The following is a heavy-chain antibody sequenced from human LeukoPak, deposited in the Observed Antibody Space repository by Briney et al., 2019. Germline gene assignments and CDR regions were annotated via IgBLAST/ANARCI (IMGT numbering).Heavy chain of an antibody. CDR1: GFTFSDYY. CDR2: ISSSSSNR. CDR3: ARAQYYLDS. J-gene: IGHJ4*02. Sequence: GGSLGLSCAASGFTFSDYYMSWIRQAPGEGLEWVSSISSSSSNRNYADSVTGRFTISRDNAKNSLYLQMNSLRAEDTAVYYCARAQYYLDSWGQGTLVTVSS. V-gene: IGHV3-11*06.